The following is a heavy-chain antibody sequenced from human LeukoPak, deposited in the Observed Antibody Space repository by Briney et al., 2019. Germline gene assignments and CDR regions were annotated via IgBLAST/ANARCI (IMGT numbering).Heavy chain of an antibody. D-gene: IGHD5-18*01. CDR2: IYYSGST. V-gene: IGHV4-31*03. CDR3: ARVRYSYGYTFDY. CDR1: GGSISSGGYY. J-gene: IGHJ4*02. Sequence: SQTLSLTCTVSGGSISSGGYYWSWIRQHPGKGLEWIGYIYYSGSTYYNPSLKSRVTISVDTSKNQFSLKLSSVTAADTAVHYCARVRYSYGYTFDYWGQGTLVTVSS.